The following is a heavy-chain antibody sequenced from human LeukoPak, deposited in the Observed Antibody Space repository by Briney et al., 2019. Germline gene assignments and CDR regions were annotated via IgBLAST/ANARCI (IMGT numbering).Heavy chain of an antibody. J-gene: IGHJ4*02. CDR2: ISYDGSNK. D-gene: IGHD3-22*01. CDR3: ARDWVITASFSSDPPGY. V-gene: IGHV3-30*04. Sequence: HPGGSLRLSCAASGFTFSSYAMHWVRQAPGKGLEWVAVISYDGSNKYYADSVKGQFTISRDNSKNTLYLQMNSLRAEDTAVYYCARDWVITASFSSDPPGYWGQGTLVTVSS. CDR1: GFTFSSYA.